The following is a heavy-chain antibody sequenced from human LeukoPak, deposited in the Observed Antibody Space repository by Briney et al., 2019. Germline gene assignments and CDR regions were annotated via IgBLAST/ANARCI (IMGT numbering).Heavy chain of an antibody. Sequence: EASVKVSCKASGYMFTGHYMHWVRQAPGQGLEWMGWINPKNAGTNFAQRFQGRVTMTRDTSISTVYMELSRLRSDDTALYYCARTLYIAAVPGGFDYWGQGTLVTVSS. V-gene: IGHV1-2*02. CDR1: GYMFTGHY. D-gene: IGHD6-13*01. CDR2: INPKNAGT. CDR3: ARTLYIAAVPGGFDY. J-gene: IGHJ4*02.